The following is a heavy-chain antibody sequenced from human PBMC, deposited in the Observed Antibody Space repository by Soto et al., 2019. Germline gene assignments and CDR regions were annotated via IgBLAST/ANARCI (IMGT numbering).Heavy chain of an antibody. CDR1: GGSISSYY. CDR2: IYYSGST. D-gene: IGHD1-26*01. Sequence: PSETLSVTCTVSGGSISSYYWSWIRQPPGKGLEWIGYIYYSGSTNYNPSLKSRVTISVDTSKNQFSLKLSSVTAADTAVYYCARRWGAAVDYWGQGTLVTVSS. CDR3: ARRWGAAVDY. V-gene: IGHV4-59*08. J-gene: IGHJ4*02.